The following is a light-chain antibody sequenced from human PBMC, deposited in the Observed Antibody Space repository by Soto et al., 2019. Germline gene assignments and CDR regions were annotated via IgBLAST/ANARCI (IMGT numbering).Light chain of an antibody. V-gene: IGLV2-14*01. Sequence: QSVLTPPASVCGSPGQSITISCTVTSSDVGGYNYVSWYQQHPGKAPKLMIYEVSNRPSGVSNRFSGSKSGNTASLTISGLQAEDEADYYCSSYTSSSTYVFGTGTKVTVL. CDR1: SSDVGGYNY. J-gene: IGLJ1*01. CDR3: SSYTSSSTYV. CDR2: EVS.